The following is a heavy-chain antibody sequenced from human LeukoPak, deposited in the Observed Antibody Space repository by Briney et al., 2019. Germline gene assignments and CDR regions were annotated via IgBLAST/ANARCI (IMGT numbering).Heavy chain of an antibody. CDR1: GFTFSSSW. CDR3: AGGNQQLTRLIPDY. CDR2: IKTDGSTT. V-gene: IGHV3-74*01. D-gene: IGHD2-2*01. Sequence: GGSLRLSCAVSGFTFSSSWMHWVRQAPGKGLVWVSHIKTDGSTTAYAHSVKGRFTISRDKAKNTLYLQMNSLTAEDTVVYYCAGGNQQLTRLIPDYWGEGTLVTVS. J-gene: IGHJ4*02.